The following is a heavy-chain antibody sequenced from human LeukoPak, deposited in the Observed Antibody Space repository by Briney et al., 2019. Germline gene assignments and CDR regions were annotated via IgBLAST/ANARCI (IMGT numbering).Heavy chain of an antibody. CDR2: IRYDGSNK. V-gene: IGHV3-30*02. CDR1: GFTFSSYG. CDR3: AKVGDVFEYYFDY. J-gene: IGHJ4*02. D-gene: IGHD2-21*02. Sequence: PGGSLRLSCAASGFTFSSYGMHWVRQAPGKGLEWVAFIRYDGSNKYYADSVKGRFTISRDNSKNTLYLQMNSLRAEDTAVYYCAKVGDVFEYYFDYWGQGTLVTVSS.